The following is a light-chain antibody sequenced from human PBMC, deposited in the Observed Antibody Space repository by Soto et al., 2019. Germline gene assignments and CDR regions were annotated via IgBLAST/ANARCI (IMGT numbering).Light chain of an antibody. J-gene: IGLJ1*01. Sequence: QSALTQPASVSGSPGQSITISCTGTISDIGAYNVVSWYQQHTGKAPILMIYHVTDRPSGVSNRFSASKSGNTASLTISVRQAEDEADYYCSSYPTSSTFVFGTGTKLTVL. V-gene: IGLV2-14*01. CDR3: SSYPTSSTFV. CDR1: ISDIGAYNV. CDR2: HVT.